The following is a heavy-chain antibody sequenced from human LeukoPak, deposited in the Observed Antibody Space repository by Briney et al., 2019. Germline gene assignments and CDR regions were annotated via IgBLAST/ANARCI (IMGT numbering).Heavy chain of an antibody. CDR3: ARVLGYNYGHGLDY. CDR2: ISGGTT. D-gene: IGHD1-1*01. J-gene: IGHJ4*02. Sequence: GGSLRLSCAASGFTFSSYAMSWVRQAPGKGLEWVSTISGGTTYYADSVKGRFTISRDNSKDTLYLQMNSLRAEDTAIYYCARVLGYNYGHGLDYWGQRVLITVSS. CDR1: GFTFSSYA. V-gene: IGHV3-23*01.